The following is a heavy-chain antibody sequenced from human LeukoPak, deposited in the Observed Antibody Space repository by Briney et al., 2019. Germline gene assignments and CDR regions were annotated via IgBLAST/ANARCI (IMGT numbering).Heavy chain of an antibody. D-gene: IGHD3-22*01. J-gene: IGHJ4*02. CDR1: GYTLTELS. CDR3: ATVYSYDSSAYYRLDY. Sequence: GASVKVSCKVSGYTLTELSMHWVRQAPGKGLEWVGGFDPEDGERFYAQKFQGRVTMTEDTSTDTAYMELSSLRSEDTAVYYCATVYSYDSSAYYRLDYWGQGTLVTVSS. V-gene: IGHV1-24*01. CDR2: FDPEDGER.